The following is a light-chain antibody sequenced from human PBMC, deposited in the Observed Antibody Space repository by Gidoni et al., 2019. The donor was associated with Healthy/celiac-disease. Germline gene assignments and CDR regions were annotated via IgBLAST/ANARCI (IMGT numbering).Light chain of an antibody. CDR2: DVS. J-gene: IGLJ3*02. CDR3: CSYAGSYTYV. CDR1: SSDVGGYNY. Sequence: QSALTQPRSVSGSTGQSVTISCTGTSSDVGGYNYVSWYQQHPGKAPKLMIYDVSKRPSGVPDRFSGSKSGNTSSLTISGLQAEDEADYYFCSYAGSYTYVFGGRTKLTVL. V-gene: IGLV2-11*01.